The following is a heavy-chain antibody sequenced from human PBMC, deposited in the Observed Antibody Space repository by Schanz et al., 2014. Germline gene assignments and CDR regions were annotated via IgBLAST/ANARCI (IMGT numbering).Heavy chain of an antibody. Sequence: QVQLVQSGPEVKKPGSSVKVSCQAFGDTFSKYNIMWVLQVPGQGLEWMGWINPNSGTTNYAQKFQGWVTMTRDTSISTAYMELTSLRFDDTAVYYCARDFSAYVGNYFDYWGQGTLVTVSS. CDR2: INPNSGTT. CDR1: GDTFSKYN. D-gene: IGHD5-12*01. J-gene: IGHJ4*02. CDR3: ARDFSAYVGNYFDY. V-gene: IGHV1-2*04.